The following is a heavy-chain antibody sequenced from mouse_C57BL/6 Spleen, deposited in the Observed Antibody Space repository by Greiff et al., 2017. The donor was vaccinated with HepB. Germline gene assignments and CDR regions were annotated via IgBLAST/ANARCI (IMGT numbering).Heavy chain of an antibody. CDR3: ARWDTTVVAFDY. V-gene: IGHV1-64*01. Sequence: QVQLQQPGAELVKPGASVKLSCKASGYTFTSYWMHWVKQRPGQGLEWIGMIHPNSGSTNYNEKFKSKATLTVDKSASTAYMQLSSLTSEDSAVYYCARWDTTVVAFDYWGQGTTLTVSS. CDR1: GYTFTSYW. CDR2: IHPNSGST. J-gene: IGHJ2*01. D-gene: IGHD1-1*01.